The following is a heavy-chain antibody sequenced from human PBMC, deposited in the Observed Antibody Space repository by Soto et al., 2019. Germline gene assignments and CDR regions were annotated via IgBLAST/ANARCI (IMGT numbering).Heavy chain of an antibody. CDR1: GYTFTSYA. V-gene: IGHV1-3*01. D-gene: IGHD2-2*01. Sequence: QVQLVQSGAEVKKPGASVKVSCKASGYTFTSYAMHWVRQAPGQRLEWMGWINAGNGNTKYSQKFQGRVTITRDTSASTAYTELSSLRSEDTAVYYCARDLGYCSSTSCYLDAFDIWGQGTMVTVSS. CDR3: ARDLGYCSSTSCYLDAFDI. CDR2: INAGNGNT. J-gene: IGHJ3*02.